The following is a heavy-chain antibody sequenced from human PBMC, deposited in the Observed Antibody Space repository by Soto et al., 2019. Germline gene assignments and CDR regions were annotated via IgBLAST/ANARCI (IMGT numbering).Heavy chain of an antibody. CDR1: GFTFSSYS. V-gene: IGHV3-48*02. D-gene: IGHD3-22*01. CDR3: ARVNREAERLAFDY. CDR2: ISSSSSTI. Sequence: PGWSLRLSCAASGFTFSSYSMNWVRQAPGKGLEWVSYISSSSSTIYYADSVKGRFTISRDNAKNSLYLQMNSLRDEDTAVYYCARVNREAERLAFDYWGQGTLVTVSA. J-gene: IGHJ4*02.